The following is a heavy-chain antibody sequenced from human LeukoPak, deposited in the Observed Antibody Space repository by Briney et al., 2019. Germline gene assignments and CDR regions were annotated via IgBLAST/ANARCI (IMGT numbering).Heavy chain of an antibody. CDR2: IWYDGSNK. J-gene: IGHJ4*02. CDR3: VKIVMAGGYFDY. Sequence: GGSLRLSCAASGFTFSSYGMHWVRQAPGKGLEWVAVIWYDGSNKYYADSVKGRFTISRDNSKNTLYFQMSSLRPEDTAVYYCVKIVMAGGYFDYWGQGTLVTVSS. D-gene: IGHD3-16*01. CDR1: GFTFSSYG. V-gene: IGHV3-30*02.